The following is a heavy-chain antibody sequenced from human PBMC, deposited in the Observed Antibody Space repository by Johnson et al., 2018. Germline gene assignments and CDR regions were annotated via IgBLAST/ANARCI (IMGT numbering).Heavy chain of an antibody. Sequence: VQLLESGGGLVQPGGSLRLSCVASGFTFSRSVMSWVRQAPGKGLEWVSTFDGGSGITYYAASVKGRFTISRDISKNTLYLQFNSLRGEDSALYYCAYRMAAVGQKYFQDWGQGALVTVSS. CDR2: FDGGSGIT. CDR1: GFTFSRSV. D-gene: IGHD6-13*01. J-gene: IGHJ1*01. V-gene: IGHV3-23*01. CDR3: AYRMAAVGQKYFQD.